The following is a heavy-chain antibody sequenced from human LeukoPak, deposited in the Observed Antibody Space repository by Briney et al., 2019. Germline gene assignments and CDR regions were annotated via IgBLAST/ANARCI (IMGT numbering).Heavy chain of an antibody. Sequence: PGGSLRLSCAASGFTFSSYSMNWVRQAPGKGLEWVSSISSSSSYIYYADSVKGRFTISRDNAKNSLYLQMNSLRAEDTAAYYCARDLRPYYYDSSGYSPSCGYWGQGTLVTVSS. J-gene: IGHJ4*02. V-gene: IGHV3-21*01. CDR1: GFTFSSYS. CDR2: ISSSSSYI. D-gene: IGHD3-22*01. CDR3: ARDLRPYYYDSSGYSPSCGY.